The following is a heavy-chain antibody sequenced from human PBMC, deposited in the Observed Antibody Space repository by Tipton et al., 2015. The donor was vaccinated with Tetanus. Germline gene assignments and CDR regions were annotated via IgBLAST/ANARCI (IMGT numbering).Heavy chain of an antibody. CDR1: GYTLTSYG. CDR3: ARDAPYIVVVPAAMPDFNYYYYYYMDV. CDR2: ISAYNGIT. D-gene: IGHD2-2*01. Sequence: QSGPEVKKPGASVKVSCKASGYTLTSYGISWVRQAPGQGLEWMGWISAYNGITNYAQKLQGRVTMTTDTSTSTAYMELRSLRSDDTAVYYCARDAPYIVVVPAAMPDFNYYYYYYMDVWGKGTTVTVSS. V-gene: IGHV1-18*01. J-gene: IGHJ6*03.